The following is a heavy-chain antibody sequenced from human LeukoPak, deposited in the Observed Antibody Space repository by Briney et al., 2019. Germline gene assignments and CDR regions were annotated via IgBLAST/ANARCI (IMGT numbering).Heavy chain of an antibody. D-gene: IGHD2-2*01. V-gene: IGHV3-15*01. Sequence: GGSLRLSCAASGFTFSNAWMSWVRQAPGKRLEWVGRIKSKTDGGTTDYAAPVKGRFTISRDDSKNTLYLQMNSLKTEDTVVYYCTTDVGYCSSTSCLYFDYWGQGTLVTVSS. CDR1: GFTFSNAW. CDR2: IKSKTDGGTT. CDR3: TTDVGYCSSTSCLYFDY. J-gene: IGHJ4*02.